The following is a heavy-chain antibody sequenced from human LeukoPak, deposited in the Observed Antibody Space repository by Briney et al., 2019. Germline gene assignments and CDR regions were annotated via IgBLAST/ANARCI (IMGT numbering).Heavy chain of an antibody. Sequence: TGGSLRLSCAASGFTFSSYGMHWVRQAPGKGLEWVAVIWYDGSNKYYADSVKGRFTISRDNSKNMLYLQMNSLRAEDTAVYYCAKGQRGSAYYPPWYFDLWGRGTLLTVSS. D-gene: IGHD3-3*01. CDR3: AKGQRGSAYYPPWYFDL. CDR1: GFTFSSYG. J-gene: IGHJ2*01. CDR2: IWYDGSNK. V-gene: IGHV3-33*06.